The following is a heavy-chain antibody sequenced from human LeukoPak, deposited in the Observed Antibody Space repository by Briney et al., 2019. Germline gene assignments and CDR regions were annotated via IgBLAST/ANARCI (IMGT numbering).Heavy chain of an antibody. CDR3: AKDNYGDYGGYYYYYMDV. D-gene: IGHD4-17*01. Sequence: GRSLRLSCAASGFTFSSYGMHWVRQAPGKGLEWVAVIPYDGSNKYYADSVKGRFTISRDNSKNTLYLQMNSLRAEDTAVYYCAKDNYGDYGGYYYYYMDVWGKGTTVTVSS. V-gene: IGHV3-30*18. CDR2: IPYDGSNK. CDR1: GFTFSSYG. J-gene: IGHJ6*03.